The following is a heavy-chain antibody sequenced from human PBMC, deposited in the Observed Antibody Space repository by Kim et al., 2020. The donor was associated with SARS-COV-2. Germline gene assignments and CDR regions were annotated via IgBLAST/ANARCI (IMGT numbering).Heavy chain of an antibody. V-gene: IGHV3-23*01. Sequence: GGSLRLSCAASGFTFSNYAMTWVRQAPGEGLEWVSGIGSHGTIYYAASVKGRFTVSRDNSRDTLYLQMISLRAEDSAIYYCAKSAPPGKQRFGMDVWGQGTTVTVSS. CDR3: AKSAPPGKQRFGMDV. D-gene: IGHD1-1*01. J-gene: IGHJ6*02. CDR1: GFTFSNYA. CDR2: IGSHGTI.